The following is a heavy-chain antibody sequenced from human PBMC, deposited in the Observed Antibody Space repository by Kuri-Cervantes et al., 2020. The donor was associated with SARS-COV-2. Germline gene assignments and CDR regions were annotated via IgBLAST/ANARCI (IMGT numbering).Heavy chain of an antibody. D-gene: IGHD3-22*01. CDR1: GFTFSSYA. CDR3: ARDRPGGNYYDSSGDKFDY. V-gene: IGHV3-30-3*01. Sequence: GGSLRLSCAASGFTFSSYAMHWVRQAPGKGLEWVAVISYDGSNKYYADSVKGRFTISRDNSKNTLYLQMNSLRAEDTAVYYCARDRPGGNYYDSSGDKFDYWGQGTLVTVSS. J-gene: IGHJ4*02. CDR2: ISYDGSNK.